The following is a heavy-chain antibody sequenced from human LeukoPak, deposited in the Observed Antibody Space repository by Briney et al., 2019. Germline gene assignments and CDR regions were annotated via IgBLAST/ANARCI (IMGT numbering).Heavy chain of an antibody. Sequence: GASVKVACKASGYTFSIYGVSWVRQAPGQGLVWMGWISAYNGNTNYAQKVQGRVTMTTDTSTSTAYMDLRSLRSDDTAVYYCARTIDYGDSEVLDYWGQGTLVTVSS. CDR1: GYTFSIYG. V-gene: IGHV1-18*01. CDR2: ISAYNGNT. J-gene: IGHJ4*02. D-gene: IGHD4-17*01. CDR3: ARTIDYGDSEVLDY.